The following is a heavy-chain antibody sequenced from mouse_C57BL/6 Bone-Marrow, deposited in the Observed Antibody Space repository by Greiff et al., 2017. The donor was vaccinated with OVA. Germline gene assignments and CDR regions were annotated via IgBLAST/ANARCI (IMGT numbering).Heavy chain of an antibody. CDR3: TTTGHYFDY. CDR2: IDPENGDT. Sequence: EVQLKESGAELVRPGASVKLSCTASGFNIKDDYMHWVKQRPEQGLEWIGWIDPENGDTEYASKFQGKATITADTSSNTAYLQLSSLTSEDTAVYYCTTTGHYFDYWGQGTTLTVSS. V-gene: IGHV14-4*01. J-gene: IGHJ2*01. CDR1: GFNIKDDY.